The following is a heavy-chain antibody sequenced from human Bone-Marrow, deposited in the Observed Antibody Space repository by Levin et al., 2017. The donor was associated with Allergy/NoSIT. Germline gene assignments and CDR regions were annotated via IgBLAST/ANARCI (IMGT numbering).Heavy chain of an antibody. CDR2: IYSGGST. CDR1: GFTVSSNY. Sequence: ETLSLTCTASGFTVSSNYMNWVRQAPGKGLEWVSVIYSGGSTYYADSVKGRFTISRDNSKNTLYLQMNSLRAEDTAVYYCARGEGVIPAAGGAFDIWGQGTMVTVSS. D-gene: IGHD2-2*01. J-gene: IGHJ3*02. CDR3: ARGEGVIPAAGGAFDI. V-gene: IGHV3-53*01.